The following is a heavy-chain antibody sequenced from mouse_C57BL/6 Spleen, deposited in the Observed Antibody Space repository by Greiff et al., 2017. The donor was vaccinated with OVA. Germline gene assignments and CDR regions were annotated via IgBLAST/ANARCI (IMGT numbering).Heavy chain of an antibody. V-gene: IGHV1-74*01. CDR2: IHPSDSDT. J-gene: IGHJ3*01. CDR3: ANLLWASWFAY. CDR1: GYTFTSYW. Sequence: QVQLQQPGAELVKPGASVKVSCKASGYTFTSYWMHWVKQRPGQGLEWIGRIHPSDSDTNYNQKFKGKATLTVDKSSSTAYMQLSSLTSEDSAVYYCANLLWASWFAYWGQGTLVTVSA. D-gene: IGHD1-1*02.